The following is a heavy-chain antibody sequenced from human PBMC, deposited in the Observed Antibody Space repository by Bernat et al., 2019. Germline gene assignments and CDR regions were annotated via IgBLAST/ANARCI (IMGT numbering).Heavy chain of an antibody. CDR1: GFTFSSYD. CDR2: IGTAGDT. CDR3: ARGGYSYGPYDDYYGMDV. V-gene: IGHV3-13*04. D-gene: IGHD5-18*01. J-gene: IGHJ6*02. Sequence: EVQLVESGGGLVQPGGSLRLSCAASGFTFSSYDMHWVRQATGKGLEWVSAIGTAGDTYYPGSVKGRFTISRENAKNSLYLQMNSLRAGDTAVYYCARGGYSYGPYDDYYGMDVWGQGTTVTVSS.